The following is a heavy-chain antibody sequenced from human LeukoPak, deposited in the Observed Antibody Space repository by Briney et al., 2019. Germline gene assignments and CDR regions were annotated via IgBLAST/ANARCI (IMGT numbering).Heavy chain of an antibody. Sequence: GGSLRLSCAASGFTFSSYSMSWVRQAPGKGLEWVSSIDSSTSNIYYADSVKGRFTISRENAKNSLYLQMNSLRGEDMDVYYCARDFRTQLNGYSPPYHFDYWGQGSLVTVSS. CDR3: ARDFRTQLNGYSPPYHFDY. CDR1: GFTFSSYS. D-gene: IGHD5-18*01. V-gene: IGHV3-21*01. CDR2: IDSSTSNI. J-gene: IGHJ4*02.